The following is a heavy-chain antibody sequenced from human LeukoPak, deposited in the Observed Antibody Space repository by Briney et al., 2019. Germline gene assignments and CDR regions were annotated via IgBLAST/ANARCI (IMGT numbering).Heavy chain of an antibody. CDR3: ARRMATVTDAFDI. CDR1: GDSLTSHF. V-gene: IGHV4-59*08. CDR2: VFHSRTT. Sequence: SETLSLTRNVSGDSLTSHFWSWIRQTPGKGLEWIGYVFHSRTTNYSPSLKSRVTISLDTSKKQFYLRLASVTAADTAVYYCARRMATVTDAFDIWGRGTMVSVSS. D-gene: IGHD5-24*01. J-gene: IGHJ3*02.